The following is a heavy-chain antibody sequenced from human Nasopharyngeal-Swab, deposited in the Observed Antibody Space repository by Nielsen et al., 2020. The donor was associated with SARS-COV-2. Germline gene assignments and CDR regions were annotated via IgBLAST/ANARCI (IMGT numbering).Heavy chain of an antibody. CDR3: AKGGHCGGGSCYSLPYNYYFGMDV. V-gene: IGHV3-23*01. Sequence: GGSLRLSCEASGFTLSGYAMTWVRQAPGKGLEWVSGISDNGGSTNYAGSVKGRFTISRDESKNTVYLQMNSLRAEDSAIYYCAKGGHCGGGSCYSLPYNYYFGMDVWGQGTTVTVSS. CDR1: GFTLSGYA. CDR2: ISDNGGST. J-gene: IGHJ6*02. D-gene: IGHD2-15*01.